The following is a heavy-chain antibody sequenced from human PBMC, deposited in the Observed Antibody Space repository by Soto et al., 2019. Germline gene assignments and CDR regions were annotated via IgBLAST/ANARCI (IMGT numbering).Heavy chain of an antibody. CDR3: ARPDCTQGVCYHPYEI. Sequence: GESLKISCKGFAYTFAAYWIGWVRQMPGKGLEWMGVINPRDSEVKYSPPFEGQVTISADKSINTAFLQGRSLKASATAMYYCARPDCTQGVCYHPYEIWVEVTMGTVSS. V-gene: IGHV5-51*01. J-gene: IGHJ3*02. CDR2: INPRDSEV. D-gene: IGHD2-8*01. CDR1: AYTFAAYW.